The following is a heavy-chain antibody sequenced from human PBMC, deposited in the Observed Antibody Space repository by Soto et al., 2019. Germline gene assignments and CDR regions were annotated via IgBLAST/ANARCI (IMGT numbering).Heavy chain of an antibody. CDR1: GYTFSNYA. Sequence: QVQLVQSGAEVKKPGASVKVSCKASGYTFSNYAITWVRQAPGQGLEWVGWISAYNDNRKYARKLQGRITMTTDTSTSTAYMDLRSLRSDDTAVYYCARDPMFYDFLTGYLSMRSHEYYYGMDVWGQGTTVTVSS. V-gene: IGHV1-18*01. J-gene: IGHJ6*02. CDR2: ISAYNDNR. D-gene: IGHD3-9*01. CDR3: ARDPMFYDFLTGYLSMRSHEYYYGMDV.